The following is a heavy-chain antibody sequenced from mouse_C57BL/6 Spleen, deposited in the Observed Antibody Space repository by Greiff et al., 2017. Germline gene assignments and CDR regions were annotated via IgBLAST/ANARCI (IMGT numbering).Heavy chain of an antibody. J-gene: IGHJ2*01. CDR2: IFPGGGST. D-gene: IGHD2-5*01. V-gene: IGHV1-9*01. CDR3: ARKYAYSNYIYYFDF. Sequence: QVQLQQSGAELMKPGASVKLSCKASGYTFTGYWIAWVKQRPGQGLEWIGEIFPGGGSTNYNDKFKGKATFTADTSSNTAYMQLSSLTTEDSAIYYCARKYAYSNYIYYFDFWGKGTTLTVSS. CDR1: GYTFTGYW.